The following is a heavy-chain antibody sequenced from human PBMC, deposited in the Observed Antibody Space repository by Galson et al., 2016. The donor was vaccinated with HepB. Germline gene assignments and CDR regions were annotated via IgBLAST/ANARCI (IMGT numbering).Heavy chain of an antibody. CDR1: GFSLSTSGVG. J-gene: IGHJ3*02. V-gene: IGHV2-5*02. CDR2: ISWDGDK. D-gene: IGHD6-19*01. Sequence: PALVKPTQTLTLTCTFSGFSLSTSGVGVGWIRQPPGKALGWLALISWDGDKHYSPSLRSRLTITKDTSENQVVLTMTNMDSVDTGTYYCAHFSSGWYSVGRAFDIWGQGTIVTVSS. CDR3: AHFSSGWYSVGRAFDI.